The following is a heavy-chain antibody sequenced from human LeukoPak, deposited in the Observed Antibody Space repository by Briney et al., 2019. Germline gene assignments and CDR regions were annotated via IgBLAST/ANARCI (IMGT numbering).Heavy chain of an antibody. V-gene: IGHV2-5*02. J-gene: IGHJ4*02. CDR3: AHRKGGYNWNDGDFDY. CDR1: GFSLSTGGVG. D-gene: IGHD1-1*01. Sequence: SGPTLVNPTQTLTLTCTFSGFSLSTGGVGVGWIRQPPGKALESLALIYWDDDKRYSLSLRSRLTITKDTSKNQVVLTMTNMDPVDTATYYCAHRKGGYNWNDGDFDYWGQGTLVTVSS. CDR2: IYWDDDK.